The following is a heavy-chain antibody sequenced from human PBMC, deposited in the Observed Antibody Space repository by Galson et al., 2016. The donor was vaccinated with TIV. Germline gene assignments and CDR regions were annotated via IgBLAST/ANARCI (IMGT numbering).Heavy chain of an antibody. CDR2: FDPEAGRT. J-gene: IGHJ4*02. V-gene: IGHV1-24*01. Sequence: SVKASCKVSGYTLSEIARHWVRQAPGKGLEWMGGFDPEAGRTIYAQKFHGRVTVTEGTATDTAYMEVNNLRSDDTAVYYCATAAWFPGLSLDSWGQGTLVTVSS. CDR1: GYTLSEIA. CDR3: ATAAWFPGLSLDS. D-gene: IGHD3-22*01.